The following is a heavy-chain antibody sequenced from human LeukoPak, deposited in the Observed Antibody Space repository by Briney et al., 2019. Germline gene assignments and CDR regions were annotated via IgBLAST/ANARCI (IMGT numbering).Heavy chain of an antibody. CDR1: GGSISSHY. CDR3: ARHHIAVGDIS. D-gene: IGHD2-2*01. V-gene: IGHV4-59*08. J-gene: IGHJ5*02. CDR2: MYYSGNT. Sequence: SETLSLTCSVSGGSISSHYWSWIRQPPRKGLEWIAHMYYSGNTKYNPSLKSRVTISVDTSKTQFSLKLSSATAADTAVYYCARHHIAVGDISWGQGTLVTVSS.